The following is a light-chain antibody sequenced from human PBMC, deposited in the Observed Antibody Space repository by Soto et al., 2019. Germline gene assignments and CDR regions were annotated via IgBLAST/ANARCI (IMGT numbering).Light chain of an antibody. CDR2: RTD. CDR3: DSYTSSRAYV. J-gene: IGLJ1*01. Sequence: QSVLTQPPSASGTPGQRVTISCSGSTSDIGSNTVNWYQQLPGTAPKLLIYRTDHRPSGIPDRFSGSKSGNTASLTISGLQAEDEADYYCDSYTSSRAYVFGIGTKVTVL. CDR1: TSDIGSNT. V-gene: IGLV1-44*01.